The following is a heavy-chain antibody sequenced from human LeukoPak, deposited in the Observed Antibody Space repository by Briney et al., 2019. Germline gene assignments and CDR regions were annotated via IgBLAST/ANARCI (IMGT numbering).Heavy chain of an antibody. CDR1: GGSISSSSYY. CDR2: IYYSGST. V-gene: IGHV4-61*01. J-gene: IGHJ5*02. CDR3: ARDLRCSTTSCYTSWFDP. Sequence: SETLSLTCTVSGGSISSSSYYWGWIRQPPGKGLEWIGYIYYSGSTNYNPSLKSRVTISVDTSKNQFSLRLSSVTAADTAVYYCARDLRCSTTSCYTSWFDPWGQGTLVTVSS. D-gene: IGHD2-2*02.